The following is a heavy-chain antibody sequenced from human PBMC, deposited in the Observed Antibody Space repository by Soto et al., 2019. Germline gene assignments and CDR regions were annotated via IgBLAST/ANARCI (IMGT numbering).Heavy chain of an antibody. CDR2: INAGSGNT. V-gene: IGHV1-3*01. CDR3: GRGHSRSGNWFDP. D-gene: IGHD3-22*01. J-gene: IGHJ5*02. CDR1: GYTFINHT. Sequence: ASVKVSCNASGYTFINHTIHWVRQAPGQSLEWMGGINAGSGNTKYSDILQGRVTITRDTSATTAYTELSTLRSEDTAVYYCGRGHSRSGNWFDPWGQGTLVTVSS.